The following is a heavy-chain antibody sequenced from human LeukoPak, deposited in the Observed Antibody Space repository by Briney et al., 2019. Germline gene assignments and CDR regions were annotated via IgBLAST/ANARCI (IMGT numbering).Heavy chain of an antibody. CDR2: ISSRGSTI. V-gene: IGHV3-11*01. CDR1: GFTFSDYY. D-gene: IGHD5-18*01. Sequence: GGSLRLTCAASGFTFSDYYMSWIRQAPGKGLEWVSYISSRGSTIYYADSVKGRFTISRDNAKNSLYLQMNSLRAEDTAVYYCATDWDTAIVTGGWGQGTLVTVSS. J-gene: IGHJ4*02. CDR3: ATDWDTAIVTGG.